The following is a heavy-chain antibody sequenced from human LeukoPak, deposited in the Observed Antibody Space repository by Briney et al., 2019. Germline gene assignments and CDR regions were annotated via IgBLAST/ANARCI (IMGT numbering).Heavy chain of an antibody. D-gene: IGHD1-26*01. CDR1: GFTFGDYA. CDR2: IRSKAYGGTT. CDR3: TTQRRRGATTSSWYFDL. V-gene: IGHV3-49*03. J-gene: IGHJ2*01. Sequence: PGGSLRLSCTASGFTFGDYAMSWFRQAPGKGLERVGFIRSKAYGGTTEYAASVKGRFTISRDDSKSIAYLQMNSLKTEDTAVYYCTTQRRRGATTSSWYFDLWGRGTLVTVSS.